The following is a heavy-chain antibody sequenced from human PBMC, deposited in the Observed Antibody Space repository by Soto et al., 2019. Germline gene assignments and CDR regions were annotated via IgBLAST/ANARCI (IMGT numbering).Heavy chain of an antibody. V-gene: IGHV4-34*01. CDR1: GGSFSGYY. CDR2: INHSGST. Sequence: PSETLSLTCAVYGGSFSGYYWSWIRQPPGKGLEWIGEINHSGSTNYNPSLKSRVTISVDTSKNQFSLKLSSVTAADTAVYYCARGLGYPTSFDYWGQGTLVTVSS. J-gene: IGHJ4*02. D-gene: IGHD6-13*01. CDR3: ARGLGYPTSFDY.